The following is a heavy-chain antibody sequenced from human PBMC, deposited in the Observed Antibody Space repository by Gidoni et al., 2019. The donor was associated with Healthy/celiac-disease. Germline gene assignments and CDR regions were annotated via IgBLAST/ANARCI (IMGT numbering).Heavy chain of an antibody. CDR2: IYYSGST. V-gene: IGHV4-39*01. D-gene: IGHD3-22*01. Sequence: QLQLQESGPGLVKPSETLSLTCTVSGGSISSSSYYWGWIRQPPGKGLEWIGSIYYSGSTYYNPSLKSRVTISVDTSKNQFSLKLSSVTAADTAVYYCARAGGVWLLDWFDPWGQGTLVTVSS. CDR1: GGSISSSSYY. CDR3: ARAGGVWLLDWFDP. J-gene: IGHJ5*02.